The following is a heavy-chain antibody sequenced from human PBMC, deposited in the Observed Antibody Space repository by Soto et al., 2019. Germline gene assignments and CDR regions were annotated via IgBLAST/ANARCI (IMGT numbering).Heavy chain of an antibody. V-gene: IGHV4-30-2*01. Sequence: PSETLSLTCTVSGGSFSSGGYSWTWIRQPPGKGLEWIGYIYHTGFTYYNPSLESPVTMSVDRSKNQFSLKLSSVTAADTAVYYCARVPGPWGQGTLVTVSS. J-gene: IGHJ5*02. CDR2: IYHTGFT. CDR1: GGSFSSGGYS. CDR3: ARVPGP.